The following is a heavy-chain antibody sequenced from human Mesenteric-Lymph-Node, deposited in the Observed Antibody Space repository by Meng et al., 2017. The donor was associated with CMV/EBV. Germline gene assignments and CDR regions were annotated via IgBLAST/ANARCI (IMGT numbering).Heavy chain of an antibody. D-gene: IGHD2/OR15-2a*01. V-gene: IGHV3-74*01. CDR2: VNSDESST. Sequence: GGSLRLSCVVSGFTLGRNSMHWVRQAPGKGLVWVSRVNSDESSTIYADSVRGRFTISRDNAKNTLYLQMNSLRAEDTAVYYCARLGNYLLHFDYWGQGTLVTVSS. CDR3: ARLGNYLLHFDY. J-gene: IGHJ4*02. CDR1: GFTLGRNS.